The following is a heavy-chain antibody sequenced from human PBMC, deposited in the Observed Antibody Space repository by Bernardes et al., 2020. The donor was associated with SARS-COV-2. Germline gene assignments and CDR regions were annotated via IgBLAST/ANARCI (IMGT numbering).Heavy chain of an antibody. D-gene: IGHD1-7*01. V-gene: IGHV3-21*01. CDR2: ITSSSSYK. CDR1: EFTFSSYA. J-gene: IGHJ4*02. Sequence: GGALRPSCAASEFTFSSYAMSWVRQAPGKGLEGGSSITSSSSYKYYADSVKGRFTISRDNAKNSLYLQMNSLRAEDTAVYFCARESDWNYVFDYWGQGTLVTVSS. CDR3: ARESDWNYVFDY.